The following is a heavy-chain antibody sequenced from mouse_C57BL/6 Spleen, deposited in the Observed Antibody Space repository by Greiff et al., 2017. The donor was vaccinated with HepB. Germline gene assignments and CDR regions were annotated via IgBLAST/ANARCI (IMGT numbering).Heavy chain of an antibody. J-gene: IGHJ2*01. V-gene: IGHV5-6*01. CDR3: ARQGYSRDYFDY. CDR1: GFTFSSYG. CDR2: ISSGGSYT. D-gene: IGHD2-5*01. Sequence: EVMLVESGGDLVKPGGSLKLSCAASGFTFSSYGMSWVRQTPDKRLEWVATISSGGSYTYYPDSVKGRFTISRDNAKNTLYLQMSSLKSEDTAMYYCARQGYSRDYFDYWGQGTTLTVSS.